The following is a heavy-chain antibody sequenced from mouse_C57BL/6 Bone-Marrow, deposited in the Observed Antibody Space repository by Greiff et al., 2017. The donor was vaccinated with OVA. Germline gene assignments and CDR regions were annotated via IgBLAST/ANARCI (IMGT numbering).Heavy chain of an antibody. CDR2: IDPENGDT. CDR1: GFNIKDDY. Sequence: VQLQQSGAELVRPGASVKLSCTASGFNIKDDYMHWVKQRPEQGLEWIGWIDPENGDTEYASKFQGKATITADTSSNTAYLQLSSLTSEDTAVYYCTPFTTVVELYAMDYWGQGTSVTVSS. CDR3: TPFTTVVELYAMDY. V-gene: IGHV14-4*01. D-gene: IGHD1-1*01. J-gene: IGHJ4*01.